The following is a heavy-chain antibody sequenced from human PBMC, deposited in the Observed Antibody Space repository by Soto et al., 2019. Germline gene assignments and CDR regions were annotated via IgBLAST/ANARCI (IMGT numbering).Heavy chain of an antibody. Sequence: PSETLSLTCAVSGDSISSIRYYWGWIRQPPGKGLEWIASIYLSGSAYYHPSLTSRVTISIDTSKIQFSLRLNYVTAADTAFYYCASYHGSESFYYNGLDXWGQGTFVTVSX. V-gene: IGHV4-39*01. CDR3: ASYHGSESFYYNGLDX. CDR2: IYLSGSA. D-gene: IGHD3-10*01. CDR1: GDSISSIRYY. J-gene: IGHJ4*02.